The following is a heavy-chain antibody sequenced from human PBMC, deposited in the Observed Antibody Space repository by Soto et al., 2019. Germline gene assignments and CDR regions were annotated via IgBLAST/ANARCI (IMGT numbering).Heavy chain of an antibody. V-gene: IGHV4-59*01. J-gene: IGHJ3*02. CDR2: IYYSGST. CDR1: GGSISSYY. Sequence: PSETLSLTCTVSGGSISSYYWSWIRQPPGKGLEWIGYIYYSGSTNYNPSLKSRVTISVDTSKNQFSLKLSSVTAADTAVYYCGIDGEGGYYDSGSYYMGAFDIWGQGTMVTVSS. CDR3: GIDGEGGYYDSGSYYMGAFDI. D-gene: IGHD3-10*01.